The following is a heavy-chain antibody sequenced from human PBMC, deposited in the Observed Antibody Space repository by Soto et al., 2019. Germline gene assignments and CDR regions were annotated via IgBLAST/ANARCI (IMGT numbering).Heavy chain of an antibody. CDR2: ISSSGGST. J-gene: IGHJ6*02. Sequence: GGSLRLSCAASGFTFSTYAMSWVRQAPGKGLEWVSTISSSGGSTYYADSVKGRFTISRDNSRNTLYLQMNSLRAEDTAVYYCAKDQATVTTYYYYYGMDVWGQGTTVTVSS. D-gene: IGHD4-17*01. CDR1: GFTFSTYA. CDR3: AKDQATVTTYYYYYGMDV. V-gene: IGHV3-23*01.